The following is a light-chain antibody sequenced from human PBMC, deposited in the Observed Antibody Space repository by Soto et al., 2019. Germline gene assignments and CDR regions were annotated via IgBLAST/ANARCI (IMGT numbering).Light chain of an antibody. Sequence: SVLTQPASVSGSPGQSITISCTGTSSDVGSYNYVSWYQHHPGKAPKLLIFEVSNRPSGVSNRFSASKSVNTASLTISGLQTEDEADYFCSSYTSSNTYVFGTGTKVTVL. CDR1: SSDVGSYNY. V-gene: IGLV2-14*01. CDR3: SSYTSSNTYV. J-gene: IGLJ1*01. CDR2: EVS.